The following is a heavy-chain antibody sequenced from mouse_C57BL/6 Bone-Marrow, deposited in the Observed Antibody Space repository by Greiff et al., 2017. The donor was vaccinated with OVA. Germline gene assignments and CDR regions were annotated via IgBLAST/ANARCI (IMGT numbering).Heavy chain of an antibody. CDR1: GYTFTSYG. J-gene: IGHJ4*01. CDR3: ARGDYYGSSLMDY. CDR2: IYPRSGNT. V-gene: IGHV1-81*01. Sequence: VKVVESGAELARPGASVKLSCKASGYTFTSYGISWVKQRTGQGLEWIGEIYPRSGNTYYNEKFKGKATLTADKSSSTAYMELRSLTSEDSAVYFCARGDYYGSSLMDYWGQGTSVTVSS. D-gene: IGHD1-1*01.